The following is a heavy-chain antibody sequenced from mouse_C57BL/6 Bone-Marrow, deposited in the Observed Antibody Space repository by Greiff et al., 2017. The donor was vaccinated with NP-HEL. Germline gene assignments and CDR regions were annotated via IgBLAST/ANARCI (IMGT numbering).Heavy chain of an antibody. CDR2: IRSKSNNYAT. D-gene: IGHD2-1*01. V-gene: IGHV10-1*01. Sequence: EVQVVESGGGLVQPKGSLKLSCAASGFSFNTYAMNWVRQAPGKGLEWVARIRSKSNNYATYYADSVKDRFTISRDDSESMLYLQMNNLKTEDTAMYYCVRHYGTPRGFAYWGQGTLVTVSA. J-gene: IGHJ3*01. CDR1: GFSFNTYA. CDR3: VRHYGTPRGFAY.